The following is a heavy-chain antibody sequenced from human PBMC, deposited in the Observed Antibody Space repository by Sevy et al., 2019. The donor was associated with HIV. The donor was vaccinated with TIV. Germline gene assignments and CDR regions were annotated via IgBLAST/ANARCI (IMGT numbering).Heavy chain of an antibody. CDR2: INPNIGGT. J-gene: IGHJ4*02. CDR1: GYTFTGYY. CDR3: ARDRSYSSPFLVDY. Sequence: ASVKVSCKASGYTFTGYYMHWVRQAPGQGLEWMGWINPNIGGTNYAQKFQGRVTMTRDTSISTAYMELSRLRSDDTAVYYCARDRSYSSPFLVDYWGQGTLVTVSS. V-gene: IGHV1-2*02. D-gene: IGHD1-26*01.